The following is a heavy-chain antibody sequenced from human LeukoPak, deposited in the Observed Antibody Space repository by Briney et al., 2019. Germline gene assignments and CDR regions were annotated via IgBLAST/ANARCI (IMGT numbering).Heavy chain of an antibody. D-gene: IGHD4-11*01. Sequence: PGRSLRLSCAAAGFIFSHHGMRWARQTPGKGLEWADVIWSDSTNRFYADSVKGRFTVSRDNSQNTVFLQMNSLRGNDTAIYYCARDAQRGFDYSNSLKNWGRGTLVTVSS. CDR2: IWSDSTNR. CDR1: GFIFSHHG. J-gene: IGHJ4*01. CDR3: ARDAQRGFDYSNSLKN. V-gene: IGHV3-33*01.